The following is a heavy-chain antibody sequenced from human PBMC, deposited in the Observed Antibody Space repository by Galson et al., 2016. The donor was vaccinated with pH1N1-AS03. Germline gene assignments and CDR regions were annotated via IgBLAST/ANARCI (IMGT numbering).Heavy chain of an antibody. CDR3: ARGYCSTMSCQWGFDF. CDR1: GGSFSTYS. J-gene: IGHJ4*02. D-gene: IGHD2-2*01. CDR2: IYASGSS. Sequence: ETLSLTCNVSGGSFSTYSWSWIRQPAGKGLEWFGRIYASGSSNYNPSLKSRVTMSLDKSKNQFSLKLCSVTAADTAVYYCARGYCSTMSCQWGFDFWGQGTLVTVSS. V-gene: IGHV4-4*07.